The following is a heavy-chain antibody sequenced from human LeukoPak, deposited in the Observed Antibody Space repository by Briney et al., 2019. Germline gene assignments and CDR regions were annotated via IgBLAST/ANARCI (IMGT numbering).Heavy chain of an antibody. Sequence: GGSLRLSRAASGFTFGSYWMSWVRQAPGKGLEWVANIKQDGSQRYYVDSVKGRFTISRDNAKNSLYLQMISLRVEDTALYYCARDRTVTTFDSWGQGTLVTVSS. V-gene: IGHV3-7*01. J-gene: IGHJ4*02. D-gene: IGHD4-17*01. CDR2: IKQDGSQR. CDR3: ARDRTVTTFDS. CDR1: GFTFGSYW.